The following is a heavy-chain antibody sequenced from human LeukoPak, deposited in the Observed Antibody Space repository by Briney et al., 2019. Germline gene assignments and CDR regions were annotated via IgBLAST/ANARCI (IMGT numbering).Heavy chain of an antibody. CDR3: AKDHRELLWFGEFQVAAAFDI. CDR1: GGTFSSYA. Sequence: SVKVSCKASGGTFSSYAISWVRQAPGQGLEWMGRIIPILGIANYAQKFQGRVTITADKSTSTAYMELSSLRSEDTAVYYCAKDHRELLWFGEFQVAAAFDIWGQGTMVTVSS. CDR2: IIPILGIA. D-gene: IGHD3-10*01. V-gene: IGHV1-69*04. J-gene: IGHJ3*02.